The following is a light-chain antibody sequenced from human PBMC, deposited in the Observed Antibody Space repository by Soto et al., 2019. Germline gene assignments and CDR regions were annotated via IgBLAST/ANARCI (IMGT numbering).Light chain of an antibody. V-gene: IGLV3-1*01. Sequence: SYELTQPPSVSVSPGQTASISCSGDELGDRSASWNQQKPGQSPVVVIYQDNKRPSGIPERFSGSNSGNTATLTISGTQAMDEADYSCQAWGNTTVIFGGGTKLTVL. CDR3: QAWGNTTVI. J-gene: IGLJ2*01. CDR2: QDN. CDR1: ELGDRS.